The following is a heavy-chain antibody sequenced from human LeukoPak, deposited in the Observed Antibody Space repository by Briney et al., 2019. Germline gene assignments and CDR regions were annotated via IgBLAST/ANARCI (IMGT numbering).Heavy chain of an antibody. D-gene: IGHD4/OR15-4a*01. CDR3: AREGSGTVLTVPWAFDI. Sequence: GASVKVSCKASGGTLSGYGITWVRQAPGQGLERMGRIIPVLGIPNYAQKFQGRVTITADKSTSTAYMELSSLRSEDTAVYYCAREGSGTVLTVPWAFDIWGQGTMVTVSS. V-gene: IGHV1-69*04. CDR2: IIPVLGIP. J-gene: IGHJ3*02. CDR1: GGTLSGYG.